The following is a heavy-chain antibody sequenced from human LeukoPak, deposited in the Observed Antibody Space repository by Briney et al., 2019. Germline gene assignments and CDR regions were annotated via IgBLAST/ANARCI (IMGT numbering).Heavy chain of an antibody. CDR3: AKLAGSSFDY. D-gene: IGHD1-26*01. Sequence: EGSLRLSCAASGFTFSSYAMSWVRQAPGKGLEWVSTISGGGGTPYYADSVKGRFTISRDSFKNTLYLQMNSLRPEDTAVYYCAKLAGSSFDYWGQGTLVTVSS. V-gene: IGHV3-23*01. CDR2: ISGGGGTP. CDR1: GFTFSSYA. J-gene: IGHJ4*02.